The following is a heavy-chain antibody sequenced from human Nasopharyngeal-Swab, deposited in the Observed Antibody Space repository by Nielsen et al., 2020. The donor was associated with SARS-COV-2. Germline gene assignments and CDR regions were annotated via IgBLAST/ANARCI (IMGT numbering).Heavy chain of an antibody. V-gene: IGHV3-30*02. CDR1: GFILSNFG. CDR3: ARDPERSYNHFYYMDV. J-gene: IGHJ6*03. Sequence: GGSLRLSCAASGFILSNFGMHWVRQAPGKGLEWVAYVRYDGSNKYYADSVRGRFTISRDNSKNTLYLQMNSLRVEDTAVYYCARDPERSYNHFYYMDVWGKGTTVTISS. CDR2: VRYDGSNK. D-gene: IGHD1-26*01.